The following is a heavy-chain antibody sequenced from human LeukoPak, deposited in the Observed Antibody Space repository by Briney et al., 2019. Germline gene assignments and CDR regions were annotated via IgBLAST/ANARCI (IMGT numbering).Heavy chain of an antibody. V-gene: IGHV1-46*01. CDR3: ARDVTRDYFDY. CDR1: GYTFTNYY. Sequence: ASVKVSCKASGYTFTNYYMHWVRQAPGQGLEWMGIINPSGGSTSFAQKFQGRVTMTRDMSTSTVYMELSSLRSEDTAVYYCARDVTRDYFDYWGQGTLVTVSS. CDR2: INPSGGST. D-gene: IGHD2-21*02. J-gene: IGHJ4*02.